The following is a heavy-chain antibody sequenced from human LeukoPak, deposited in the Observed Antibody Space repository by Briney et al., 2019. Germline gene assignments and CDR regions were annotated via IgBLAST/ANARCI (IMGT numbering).Heavy chain of an antibody. J-gene: IGHJ4*02. D-gene: IGHD5-18*01. Sequence: PGGSLRLSCAASGFTFSSYEMNWVRQAPGKGLEWVSSISSSSSYIYYADSVKGRFTISRDNAKNSLYLQMNSLRAEDTAVYYCARDWGGYSYGYVDYWGQGTLVTVSS. V-gene: IGHV3-21*01. CDR2: ISSSSSYI. CDR1: GFTFSSYE. CDR3: ARDWGGYSYGYVDY.